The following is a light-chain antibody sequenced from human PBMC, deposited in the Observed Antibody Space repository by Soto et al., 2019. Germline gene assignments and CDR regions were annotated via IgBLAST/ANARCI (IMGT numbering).Light chain of an antibody. CDR3: QHYGSSAFT. V-gene: IGKV3-20*01. CDR1: QSVSSSY. J-gene: IGKJ3*01. CDR2: GTF. Sequence: EIVLTQSPGTLSLSPGERATLSCRASQSVSSSYLAWFQQIPGQAPRLLIHGTFSRATGITDRFSGSGSGTDFTLTISRMEPEDFAVYYCQHYGSSAFTFGGGTKVDIK.